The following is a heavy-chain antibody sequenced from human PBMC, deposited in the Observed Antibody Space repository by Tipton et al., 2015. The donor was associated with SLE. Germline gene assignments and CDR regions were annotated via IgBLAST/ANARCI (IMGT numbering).Heavy chain of an antibody. Sequence: SLRLSCAASGFTFNAYGMSWVRQAPGKGLEWVAVIWYDGSNKYYADSVKGRFTISRDNSKNTLYLQMNSLRAEDTAVYYCATRQQQGEEFWGQGTLVTVSS. J-gene: IGHJ4*02. D-gene: IGHD6-13*01. CDR1: GFTFNAYG. CDR2: IWYDGSNK. V-gene: IGHV3-33*08. CDR3: ATRQQQGEEF.